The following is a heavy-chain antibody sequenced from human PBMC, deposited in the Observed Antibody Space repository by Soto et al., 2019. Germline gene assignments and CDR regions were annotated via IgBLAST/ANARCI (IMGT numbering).Heavy chain of an antibody. D-gene: IGHD3-10*01. CDR2: IYYSGST. CDR1: GGSISSYY. Sequence: QVQLQESGPGLVKPSETLSLTCTVSGGSISSYYWSWIRQPPGKGLEWIGYIYYSGSTNYNPSLRSRVTISVDTAKNQCSLKLSSVTAADTAVYYCARARGDAFDIWGQGTMVTVSS. CDR3: ARARGDAFDI. J-gene: IGHJ3*02. V-gene: IGHV4-59*01.